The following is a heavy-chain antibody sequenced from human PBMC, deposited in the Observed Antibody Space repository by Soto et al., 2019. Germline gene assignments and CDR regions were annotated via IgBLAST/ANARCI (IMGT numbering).Heavy chain of an antibody. V-gene: IGHV4-61*08. CDR2: ILSGGGT. CDR1: GGSVSSDAYY. J-gene: IGHJ4*02. Sequence: QVQLLESGPGLVKPSGTLSLTCSVSGGSVSSDAYYWIWIRHPPVKTLDWIGFILSGGGTSTNPSLRSRLSISVDTSRNQFSLRLTSVTASDTGVYFCAKGFSSGWYVDSWGRGTLVTVSS. CDR3: AKGFSSGWYVDS. D-gene: IGHD6-19*01.